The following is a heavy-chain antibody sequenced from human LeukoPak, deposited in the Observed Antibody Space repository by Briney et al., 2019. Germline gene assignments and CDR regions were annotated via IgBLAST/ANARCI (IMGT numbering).Heavy chain of an antibody. Sequence: PSETLSLTCAVYGGSFSGYYWSWIRQPPGKGLEWIGEINHSGSTNYNPSLKSRVTISVDTSKNQFSLKLSSVTAADTAVYYCARGSGIAVAGTFDYWGQRTLVTVSS. CDR3: ARGSGIAVAGTFDY. V-gene: IGHV4-34*01. CDR1: GGSFSGYY. J-gene: IGHJ4*02. D-gene: IGHD6-19*01. CDR2: INHSGST.